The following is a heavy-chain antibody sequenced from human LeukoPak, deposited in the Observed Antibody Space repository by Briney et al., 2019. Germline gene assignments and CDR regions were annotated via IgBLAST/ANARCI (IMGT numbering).Heavy chain of an antibody. CDR2: IWNDGSYK. Sequence: GGSLRLSCAASGFTFTTYGMHWVRQAPGKGLEWVAVIWNDGSYKHYADSVKGRFTISRDDSKNTIYLQMNSLRAEDTTVYYCARDLWQQMIQGYDYWGQGTLVTVSS. V-gene: IGHV3-33*01. D-gene: IGHD6-13*01. CDR3: ARDLWQQMIQGYDY. CDR1: GFTFTTYG. J-gene: IGHJ4*02.